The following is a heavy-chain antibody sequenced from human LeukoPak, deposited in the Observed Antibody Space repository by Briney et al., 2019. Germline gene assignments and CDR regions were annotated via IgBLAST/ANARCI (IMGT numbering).Heavy chain of an antibody. J-gene: IGHJ4*02. CDR1: GYTFTRHS. CDR2: INPNGGRT. V-gene: IGHV1-46*01. D-gene: IGHD6-19*01. CDR3: ARDNNGWAWDY. Sequence: GASAKVSCKTSGYTFTRHSMHWVRQAPGQGLEWMGIINPNGGRTTYAQKIQGRVTMTRDMSTGTMYMEMSSLRSEDTAVYYCARDNNGWAWDYWDQGTLVTVPS.